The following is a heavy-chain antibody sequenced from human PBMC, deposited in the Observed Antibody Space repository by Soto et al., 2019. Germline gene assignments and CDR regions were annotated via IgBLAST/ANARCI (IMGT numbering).Heavy chain of an antibody. CDR2: IYYRGST. D-gene: IGHD2-8*01. J-gene: IGHJ5*01. CDR3: ASLVILSREVNAWFYS. CDR1: GDTITGSH. V-gene: IGHV4-59*01. Sequence: SETLPHTYTVSGDTITGSHWNWFRQPLGKTLEWIGYIYYRGSTNYNPSLKSRLTLSVDTSKNQIFLRLNSVTAADTAVYYCASLVILSREVNAWFYSWGQGILVTVSS.